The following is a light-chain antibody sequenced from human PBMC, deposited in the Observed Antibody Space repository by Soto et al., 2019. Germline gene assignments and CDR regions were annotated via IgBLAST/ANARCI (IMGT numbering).Light chain of an antibody. J-gene: IGLJ3*02. CDR3: QSYDNSLSIWV. V-gene: IGLV1-40*01. Sequence: QSVLTQPPSVSGAPGQRVTISCTGSSSNIGAGFDVHWYQQLPGTAPKLLIYGNSNRPSGVPDRFSGSKSGTSASLAITGLQAEDEGDYYCQSYDNSLSIWVFGGGTQLTVL. CDR2: GNS. CDR1: SSNIGAGFD.